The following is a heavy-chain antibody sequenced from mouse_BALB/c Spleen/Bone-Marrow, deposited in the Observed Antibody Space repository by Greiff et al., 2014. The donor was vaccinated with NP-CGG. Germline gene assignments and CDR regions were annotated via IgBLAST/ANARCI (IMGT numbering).Heavy chain of an antibody. D-gene: IGHD1-1*01. Sequence: VKLMESGAELVKPGASVKLSCKASGYTFSSYYMYWVKQRPGQGLGWIGEINPSNGGTKFNEKFKSKATLTVDKSSSTAYMQLSSLTSEDSAVYYCTRSNYGYWYFDVWGAGTTVTVSS. V-gene: IGHV1S81*02. CDR3: TRSNYGYWYFDV. CDR1: GYTFSSYY. CDR2: INPSNGGT. J-gene: IGHJ1*01.